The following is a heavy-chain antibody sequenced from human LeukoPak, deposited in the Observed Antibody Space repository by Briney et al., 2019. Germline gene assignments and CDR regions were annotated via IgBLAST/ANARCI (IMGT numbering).Heavy chain of an antibody. Sequence: SETLSLTCAVYGGSFSGYYWSWIRQPPGKGLEWIGEINHSGSTNYNPSLKSRVTISVDTSKNQFSLKLSSVTAADTAVYYCARVWDCSGGSCYDVWGQGTLVTVSS. CDR2: INHSGST. CDR1: GGSFSGYY. V-gene: IGHV4-34*01. CDR3: ARVWDCSGGSCYDV. D-gene: IGHD2-15*01. J-gene: IGHJ4*02.